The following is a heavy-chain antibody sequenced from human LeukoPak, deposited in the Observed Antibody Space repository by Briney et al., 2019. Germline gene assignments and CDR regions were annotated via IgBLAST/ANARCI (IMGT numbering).Heavy chain of an antibody. CDR1: GFTLSSYS. V-gene: IGHV3-48*01. CDR3: ARESLRIFGVVTMRYFDY. CDR2: ISRSSSTI. Sequence: GGSLRVSCAASGFTLSSYSMNWVRQAPGRGLEWVSYISRSSSTIYYADSVKGRFTISRDNAKNSLYLQMNSLRAEDTAVYYCARESLRIFGVVTMRYFDYWGQGTLVTVSS. D-gene: IGHD3-3*01. J-gene: IGHJ4*02.